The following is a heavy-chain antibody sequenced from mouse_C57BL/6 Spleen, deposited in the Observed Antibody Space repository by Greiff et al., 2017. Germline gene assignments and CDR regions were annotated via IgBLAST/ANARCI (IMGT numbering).Heavy chain of an antibody. V-gene: IGHV1-80*01. J-gene: IGHJ4*01. CDR3: ARTPYYYGSSYNYAMDY. CDR1: GYAFSSYW. CDR2: IYPGDGDT. Sequence: QVQLQQSGAELVKPGASVKISCKASGYAFSSYWMNWVKQRPGKGLEGIGQIYPGDGDTNYNGKFKGKATLTADKSSSTAYMQLSSLTSEDSAVYFCARTPYYYGSSYNYAMDYWGQGTSVTVSS. D-gene: IGHD1-1*01.